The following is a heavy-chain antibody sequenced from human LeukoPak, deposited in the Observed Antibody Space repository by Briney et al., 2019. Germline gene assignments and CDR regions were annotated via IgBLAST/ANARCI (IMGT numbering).Heavy chain of an antibody. Sequence: SETLSLTCAVYGGSFSGYYWSWIRQPPGKGLEWIGSIYYSGSTYYNPSLKSRVTISVDTSKNQFSLKLSSVTAADTAVYYCASPGSSGSYFDYWGQGTLVTVSS. CDR3: ASPGSSGSYFDY. CDR1: GGSFSGYY. V-gene: IGHV4-34*01. D-gene: IGHD3-22*01. CDR2: IYYSGST. J-gene: IGHJ4*02.